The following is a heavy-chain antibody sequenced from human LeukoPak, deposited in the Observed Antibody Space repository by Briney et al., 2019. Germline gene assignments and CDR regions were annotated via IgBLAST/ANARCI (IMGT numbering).Heavy chain of an antibody. CDR3: ARGTLSSGWSHYFDS. V-gene: IGHV4-39*07. D-gene: IGHD6-19*01. CDR1: GGSLSSSSYY. J-gene: IGHJ4*02. CDR2: IYYSGST. Sequence: SETLSLTCTVSGGSLSSSSYYCGWIRQPPGKGLEWRGSIYYSGSTYYSPSLKSRVTISVDPSKNQFSLTLSSVTAAATAVYYCARGTLSSGWSHYFDSWGQGSQVTVSS.